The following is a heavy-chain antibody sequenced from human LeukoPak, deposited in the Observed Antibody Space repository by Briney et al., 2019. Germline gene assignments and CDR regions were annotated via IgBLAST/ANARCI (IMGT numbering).Heavy chain of an antibody. J-gene: IGHJ3*02. V-gene: IGHV3-21*01. Sequence: GGSLRLSCAASGFTFSSYSMNWVRQAPGKGLEWVSSISSSSSYIYYADSVKGRFTISRDNAKNSLYLQMNSLRAEDTAVYYCARGGPAGITIFGVVISAGAFDIWGQGTMVTVSS. CDR3: ARGGPAGITIFGVVISAGAFDI. CDR1: GFTFSSYS. D-gene: IGHD3-3*01. CDR2: ISSSSSYI.